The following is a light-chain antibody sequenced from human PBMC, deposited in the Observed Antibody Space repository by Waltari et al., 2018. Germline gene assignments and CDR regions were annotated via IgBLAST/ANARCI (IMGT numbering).Light chain of an antibody. CDR2: GAS. Sequence: IVLPQSPGTLSLSPGERATLYCRASQSVSNSYLAWYQQKPGQAPRLLLYGASSRATGIPNRFTGSGSGTDSTLTITKLQPEDFAVYYCQHYGSPVPTFGPGTKVDIK. CDR3: QHYGSPVPT. V-gene: IGKV3-20*01. CDR1: QSVSNSY. J-gene: IGKJ3*01.